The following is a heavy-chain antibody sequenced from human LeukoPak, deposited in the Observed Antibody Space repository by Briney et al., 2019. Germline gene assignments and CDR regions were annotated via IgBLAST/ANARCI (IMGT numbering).Heavy chain of an antibody. D-gene: IGHD3-10*01. J-gene: IGHJ4*02. CDR3: ARSFGADLIYYFDY. V-gene: IGHV1-18*04. CDR1: GYTFTGYY. Sequence: ASVKVSCKASGYTFTGYYMHWVRQAPGQRLEWMGWISAYNGNTNYAQKLQGRVTMTTDTSTSTAYMELRSLRSDDTAVYYCARSFGADLIYYFDYWGQGTLVTVSS. CDR2: ISAYNGNT.